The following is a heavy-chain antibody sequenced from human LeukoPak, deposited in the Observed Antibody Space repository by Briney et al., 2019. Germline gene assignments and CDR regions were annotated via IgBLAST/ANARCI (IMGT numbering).Heavy chain of an antibody. D-gene: IGHD3-3*02. CDR3: ARDRILYY. J-gene: IGHJ4*02. Sequence: KPSETLSLTCIVSRGSISSYYWSWIRQPPGKGLEWIGYIYYRGSTNYNPSLKSRVTISVDTSKNQFSLKLSSVTAADTAVYYCARDRILYYWGQGTLVTVSS. V-gene: IGHV4-59*01. CDR2: IYYRGST. CDR1: RGSISSYY.